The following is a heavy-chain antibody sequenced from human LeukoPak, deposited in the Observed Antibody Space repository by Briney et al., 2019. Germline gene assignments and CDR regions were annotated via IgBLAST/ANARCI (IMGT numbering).Heavy chain of an antibody. J-gene: IGHJ4*02. CDR2: INHSGST. V-gene: IGHV4-34*01. CDR3: ARGHGGYYYDSSGYYLFG. D-gene: IGHD3-22*01. CDR1: GGSFSGYY. Sequence: RPSETLSLTCAVYGGSFSGYYWSWIRQPPGKGLEWIGEINHSGSTNYNPSLKSRVTISVDTSKNQFSLKLSSVTAADTAVYYCARGHGGYYYDSSGYYLFGWGQGTLVTVSS.